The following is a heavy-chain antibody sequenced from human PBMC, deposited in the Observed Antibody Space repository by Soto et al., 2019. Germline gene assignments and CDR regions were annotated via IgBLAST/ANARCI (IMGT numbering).Heavy chain of an antibody. Sequence: GGSLRLSCAASGFTFSSYGMHWVRQAPGKGLEWVAVIWYDGSNKYYADSVKGRFTISRDNSKNTLYLQMNSLRAEDTAVYYCARDSRPNYDFWSGTAPSYYFDCWGQGTLVTVSS. J-gene: IGHJ4*02. D-gene: IGHD3-3*01. CDR1: GFTFSSYG. CDR3: ARDSRPNYDFWSGTAPSYYFDC. V-gene: IGHV3-33*01. CDR2: IWYDGSNK.